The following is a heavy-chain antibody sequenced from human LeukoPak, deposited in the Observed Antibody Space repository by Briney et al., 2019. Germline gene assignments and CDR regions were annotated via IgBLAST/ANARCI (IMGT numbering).Heavy chain of an antibody. CDR1: GGSISSSSYY. D-gene: IGHD3-22*01. J-gene: IGHJ4*02. V-gene: IGHV4-39*07. CDR2: IYYSGST. Sequence: PSETLSLTCTVSGGSISSSSYYWGWIRQPPGKGLEWIGSIYYSGSTYYNPSLKSRVTISVDTSKNQFSLKLSSVTAADTAVYYCARVRLYYYDSSGYPGGYFDYWGQGTLVTVSS. CDR3: ARVRLYYYDSSGYPGGYFDY.